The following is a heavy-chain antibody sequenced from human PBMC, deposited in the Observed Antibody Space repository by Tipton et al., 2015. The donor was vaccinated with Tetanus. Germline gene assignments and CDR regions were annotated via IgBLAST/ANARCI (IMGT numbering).Heavy chain of an antibody. CDR3: ARKIDSVTTPLLFAP. CDR2: ISNDGSAT. Sequence: SLRLSCVASGFTFRSYGMSWVRQAPGKGLVWVARISNDGSATNYADSVKGRFTISRDNAKDTLYLQMNGLRAEDTAVYYCARKIDSVTTPLLFAPWGQGTLVTVSS. CDR1: GFTFRSYG. V-gene: IGHV3-74*01. J-gene: IGHJ5*02. D-gene: IGHD4-17*01.